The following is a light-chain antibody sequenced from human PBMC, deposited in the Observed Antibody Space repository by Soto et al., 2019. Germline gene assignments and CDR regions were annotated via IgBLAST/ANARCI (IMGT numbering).Light chain of an antibody. J-gene: IGLJ1*01. CDR3: SSHTSGSTRV. V-gene: IGLV2-14*01. CDR2: EVT. CDR1: SSDVGGYDY. Sequence: QSALTQPAYVSGSPGQSIAISCTGTSSDVGGYDYVSWYQQHPDKAPKLMIYEVTKRPSWVSNRFSGSKSGNTASLTISGLQPEDEADYYCSSHTSGSTRVFGSGTKVTVL.